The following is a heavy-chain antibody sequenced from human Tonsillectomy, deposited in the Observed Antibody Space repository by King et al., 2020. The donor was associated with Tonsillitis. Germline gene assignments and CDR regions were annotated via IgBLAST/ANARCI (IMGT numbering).Heavy chain of an antibody. D-gene: IGHD2-15*01. V-gene: IGHV3-30*02. CDR2: IRYDGSNK. J-gene: IGHJ6*02. CDR3: AKDAECSGSICYLSYYYYGMDV. Sequence: VQLVESGGGVVQPGGSLRLSCAASGFTFSSYGMLWVRQAPGKGLEWVAFIRYDGSNKYYADSVKGRFTISRDNSKNTLYLQMNSLRAEDTAVYYCAKDAECSGSICYLSYYYYGMDVWGQGTTVTVSS. CDR1: GFTFSSYG.